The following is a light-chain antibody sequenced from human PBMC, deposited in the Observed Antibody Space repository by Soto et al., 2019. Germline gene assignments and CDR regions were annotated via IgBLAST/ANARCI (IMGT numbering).Light chain of an antibody. V-gene: IGKV1D-16*01. J-gene: IGKJ1*01. CDR1: QGISSW. Sequence: DIQMTQSPSSLSASVGDRVTITCRASQGISSWLAWYQQKPGKAPKLLIFAASILQSGVPSRFSGSGSGTEFTLTISRLQPDDFATYYCQQYNSFPWTFGQGTKVEIK. CDR3: QQYNSFPWT. CDR2: AAS.